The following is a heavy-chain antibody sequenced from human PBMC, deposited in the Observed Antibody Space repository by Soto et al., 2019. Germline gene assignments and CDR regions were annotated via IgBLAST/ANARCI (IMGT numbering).Heavy chain of an antibody. CDR2: ISGYNGDA. CDR3: AKNGQPPYYYYGLDV. D-gene: IGHD2-8*01. Sequence: ASVKVSCKASGYTFTRYGISWVRQAPGQGLEWMGWISGYNGDANYAQSFQGRVSMTIDTSTTTDYMEIRTLKPNDTAVYYCAKNGQPPYYYYGLDVWGQGTTVTVSS. J-gene: IGHJ6*02. V-gene: IGHV1-18*01. CDR1: GYTFTRYG.